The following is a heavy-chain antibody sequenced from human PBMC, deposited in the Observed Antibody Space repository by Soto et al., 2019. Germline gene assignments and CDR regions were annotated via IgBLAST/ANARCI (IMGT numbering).Heavy chain of an antibody. CDR1: GYTFTGYY. CDR3: ARHSGYYSVFDY. V-gene: IGHV1-2*02. CDR2: INPNNGDT. D-gene: IGHD5-12*01. Sequence: ASVKVSCKAPGYTFTGYYIHWVRQAPGQGLEWMGWINPNNGDTNYAQKFQGRVSMTRDTSTSTAYMELSSLRFDDTAVYYCARHSGYYSVFDYCGQGTLVTASS. J-gene: IGHJ4*01.